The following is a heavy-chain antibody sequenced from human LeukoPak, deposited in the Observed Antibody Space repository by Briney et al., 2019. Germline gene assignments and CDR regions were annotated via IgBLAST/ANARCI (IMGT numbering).Heavy chain of an antibody. V-gene: IGHV3-33*01. D-gene: IGHD6-13*01. Sequence: GRSLRLSCAASGFTFSSYGMHWVRQAPGKGLEWVAVIWYDGSNKYYADSVKGRFTISRDNSKNTLYLQMNSLRAEDTAVYYCARDTEQLFYYGMDVWGQGTTVTVSS. CDR1: GFTFSSYG. CDR2: IWYDGSNK. J-gene: IGHJ6*02. CDR3: ARDTEQLFYYGMDV.